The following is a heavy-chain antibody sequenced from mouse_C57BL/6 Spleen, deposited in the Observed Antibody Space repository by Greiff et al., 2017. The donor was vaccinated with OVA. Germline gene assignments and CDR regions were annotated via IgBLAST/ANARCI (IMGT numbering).Heavy chain of an antibody. J-gene: IGHJ4*01. CDR1: GYTFTSYW. Sequence: QVQLKQPGAELVKPGASVKMSCKASGYTFTSYWITWVKQRPGQGLEWIGDIYPGSGSTNYNEKFKSKATLTVDTSSSTAYMQLSSLTSEDSAVYYCARREGNYEAMDYWGQGTSVTVSS. V-gene: IGHV1-55*01. CDR3: ARREGNYEAMDY. CDR2: IYPGSGST. D-gene: IGHD2-1*01.